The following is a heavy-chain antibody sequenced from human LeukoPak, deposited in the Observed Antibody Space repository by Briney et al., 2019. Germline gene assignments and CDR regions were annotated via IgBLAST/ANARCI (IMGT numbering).Heavy chain of an antibody. J-gene: IGHJ5*02. CDR1: GYTFTSYD. V-gene: IGHV1-8*01. CDR2: MNPNSGNT. Sequence: ASVKVSCKASGYTFTSYDINWVRQATGQGLEWMGWMNPNSGNTGYAQKFQGRVTMTRDTSTSTVYMELSSLRSEDTAVYYCARGLLWFGELSKGLNWFDPWGQGTLVTVSS. D-gene: IGHD3-10*01. CDR3: ARGLLWFGELSKGLNWFDP.